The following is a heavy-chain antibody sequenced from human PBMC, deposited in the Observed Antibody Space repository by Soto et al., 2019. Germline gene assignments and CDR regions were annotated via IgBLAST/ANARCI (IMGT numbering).Heavy chain of an antibody. D-gene: IGHD1-1*01. J-gene: IGHJ4*02. V-gene: IGHV4-39*01. CDR3: ARHRRETGTFAQPLDS. CDR1: GGSVVSSSFC. Sequence: PSETLSLTCTVSGGSVVSSSFCCVWVRQPPWSGLEWIGSISYGGYTYYIPSLKSRVTMSVDTSTNQLSLNLNSVTAADTALYFCARHRRETGTFAQPLDSWGQGTLVTVSS. CDR2: ISYGGYT.